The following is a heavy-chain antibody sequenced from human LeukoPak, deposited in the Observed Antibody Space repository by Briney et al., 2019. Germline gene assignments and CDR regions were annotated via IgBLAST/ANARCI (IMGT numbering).Heavy chain of an antibody. CDR3: AGSKYAYNKIYF. V-gene: IGHV1-2*02. CDR1: GYTFTHYY. J-gene: IGHJ4*02. D-gene: IGHD5-24*01. Sequence: GASVKVSCKAAGYTFTHYYMHWVRHAPGQGLEWMGWINPRIGGTNYAQNFQGRVTMTRDTSISTAYMELTSLTSDHTAVYYCAGSKYAYNKIYFWGQGMLVSVSS. CDR2: INPRIGGT.